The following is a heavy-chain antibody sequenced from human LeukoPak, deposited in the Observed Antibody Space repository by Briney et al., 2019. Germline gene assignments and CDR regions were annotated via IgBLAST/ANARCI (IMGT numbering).Heavy chain of an antibody. J-gene: IGHJ6*03. Sequence: GASVKVSCKASGYTFTSYDINWVRQATGQGLEWMGWMNPNSGNTGYAQKFQGRVTITRNTSISTAYMELSSLRSEDTAVYYCARGEGYDFWSGYFTSSYYYYMDVWGKGTTVTVSS. V-gene: IGHV1-8*03. D-gene: IGHD3-3*01. CDR1: GYTFTSYD. CDR2: MNPNSGNT. CDR3: ARGEGYDFWSGYFTSSYYYYMDV.